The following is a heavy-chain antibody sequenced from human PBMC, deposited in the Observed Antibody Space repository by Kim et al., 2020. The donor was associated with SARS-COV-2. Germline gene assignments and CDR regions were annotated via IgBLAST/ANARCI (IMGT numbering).Heavy chain of an antibody. J-gene: IGHJ1*01. CDR2: ISRDGGEI. V-gene: IGHV3-43*02. CDR3: VRGQQWLIKN. D-gene: IGHD6-19*01. Sequence: GGSLRLSCAASGFTIDDYAIQWVRQVPGKGLEWVSLISRDGGEIKYADSVKRRFTISRDNSKKSVYLQMNSLRSEDTALYYCVRGQQWLIKNWGQGTQVTVSS. CDR1: GFTIDDYA.